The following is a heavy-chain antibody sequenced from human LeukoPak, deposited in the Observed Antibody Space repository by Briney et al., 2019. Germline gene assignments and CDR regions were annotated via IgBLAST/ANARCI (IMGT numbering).Heavy chain of an antibody. CDR2: INKDGSDK. CDR1: GFTFNMYW. Sequence: GGSLRLSCAASGFTFNMYWMTWVRQAPGKGLESVAYINKDGSDKYYVDSVKGRFTVSGDNAKNSLYLQMNSLRAEDTAVYYCARDAGYGGNSDYWGQGTLVTVSS. J-gene: IGHJ4*02. D-gene: IGHD4-23*01. V-gene: IGHV3-7*01. CDR3: ARDAGYGGNSDY.